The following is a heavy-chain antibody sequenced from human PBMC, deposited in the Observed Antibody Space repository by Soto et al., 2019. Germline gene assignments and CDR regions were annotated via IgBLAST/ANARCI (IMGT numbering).Heavy chain of an antibody. D-gene: IGHD2-2*01. J-gene: IGHJ5*02. Sequence: SETLSLTCTVSGGSISSYYWSWIRQPPGKGLEWIGYIYYSGSTNYNPSLKSRVTISVDTSKNQFSLKLSSVTAADTAVYYCARLEGYCSSTSCYAIPFEFDNWFDPWGQGTLVTVSS. CDR2: IYYSGST. V-gene: IGHV4-59*08. CDR1: GGSISSYY. CDR3: ARLEGYCSSTSCYAIPFEFDNWFDP.